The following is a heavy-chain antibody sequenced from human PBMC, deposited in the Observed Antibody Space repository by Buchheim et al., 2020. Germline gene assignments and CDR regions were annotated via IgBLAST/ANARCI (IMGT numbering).Heavy chain of an antibody. D-gene: IGHD3-3*01. V-gene: IGHV4-34*01. J-gene: IGHJ5*02. Sequence: QVQLQQWGAGLLKPSETLSLTCAVYGGSFSGYYWSWIRQPPGKGLEWIGEINHSGSTNYNPSLKSRVTISVDTSKNQLSLKLSSVTAADTAVYYCARVYYFWSGYYANWFDPWGQGTL. CDR2: INHSGST. CDR1: GGSFSGYY. CDR3: ARVYYFWSGYYANWFDP.